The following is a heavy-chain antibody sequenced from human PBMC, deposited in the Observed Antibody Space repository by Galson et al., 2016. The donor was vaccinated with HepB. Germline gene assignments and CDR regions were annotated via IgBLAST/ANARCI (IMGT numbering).Heavy chain of an antibody. V-gene: IGHV1-18*01. Sequence: SVKVSCKASGYNFNNYGITWVRQAPGQGLEWMGWISGYNGNTDYGEKFKDRVSMTTDTLTRTSYMGLRSLKSDDTAVYYCARDGTTCEPPFQYWGRGNLVIVSS. CDR2: ISGYNGNT. CDR1: GYNFNNYG. CDR3: ARDGTTCEPPFQY. D-gene: IGHD1-14*01. J-gene: IGHJ4*02.